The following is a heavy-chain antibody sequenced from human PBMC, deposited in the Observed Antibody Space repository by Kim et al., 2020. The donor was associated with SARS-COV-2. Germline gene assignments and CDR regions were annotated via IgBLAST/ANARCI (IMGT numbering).Heavy chain of an antibody. CDR3: TTDRRVACRFFDP. D-gene: IGHD6-19*01. J-gene: IGHJ5*02. CDR2: IKIEADCGAT. Sequence: GGSLRLSCAASVSAFTNAWMNRVRQAPGKGLEGVGRIKIEADCGATDYAAPVKGRFTISRDESESTLCLQMDSLKTDDTAVYFCTTDRRVACRFFDPWR. CDR1: VSAFTNAW. V-gene: IGHV3-15*01.